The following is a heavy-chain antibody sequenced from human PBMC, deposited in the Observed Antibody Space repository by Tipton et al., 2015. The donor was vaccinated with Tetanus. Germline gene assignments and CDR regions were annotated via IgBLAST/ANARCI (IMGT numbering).Heavy chain of an antibody. CDR3: ARVRTPITMIVEEDAFDI. D-gene: IGHD3-22*01. Sequence: TLSFTCTVSGGSISSGGYYWSWIRQHPGKGLEWIGYIYYSGSTYYNPSLKSRVTISVDTSKNQFSLKLSSVTAADTAVYYCARVRTPITMIVEEDAFDIWGQGTMVTVSS. CDR1: GGSISSGGYY. V-gene: IGHV4-31*03. J-gene: IGHJ3*02. CDR2: IYYSGST.